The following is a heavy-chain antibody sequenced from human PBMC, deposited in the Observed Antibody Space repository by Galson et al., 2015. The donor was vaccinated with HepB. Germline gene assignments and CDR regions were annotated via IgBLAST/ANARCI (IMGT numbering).Heavy chain of an antibody. CDR3: AREGVRYFVYPPVYYGMDV. CDR1: GFTFSSYS. Sequence: SLRLSCAASGFTFSSYSMNWVRQAPGKGLEWVSSISSSSSYIYYADSVKGRFTISRDNAKNSLYLQMNSLRAEDTAVYYCAREGVRYFVYPPVYYGMDVWGQGTTVTVSS. V-gene: IGHV3-21*01. CDR2: ISSSSSYI. J-gene: IGHJ6*02. D-gene: IGHD3-9*01.